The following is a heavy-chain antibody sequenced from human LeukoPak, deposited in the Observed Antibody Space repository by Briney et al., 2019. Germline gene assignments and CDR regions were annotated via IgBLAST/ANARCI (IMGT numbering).Heavy chain of an antibody. CDR3: ARGDYNVLTGFRDTYDY. J-gene: IGHJ4*02. Sequence: EPSETLSLTCTVSGYSISSGYYWGWIRQPPGKGLEWIGSIYHSGSTYYNPSLKSRVTISVDTSKNQFSLKLSSVTAADTAVYYCARGDYNVLTGFRDTYDYWGQGRLVTVSA. CDR2: IYHSGST. V-gene: IGHV4-38-2*02. D-gene: IGHD3-9*01. CDR1: GYSISSGYY.